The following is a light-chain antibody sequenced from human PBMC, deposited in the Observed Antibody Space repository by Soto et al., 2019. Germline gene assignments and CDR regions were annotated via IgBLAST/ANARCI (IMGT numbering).Light chain of an antibody. CDR1: SSDVGSYNL. J-gene: IGLJ2*01. CDR3: SSYAGSSTFVV. CDR2: EVS. V-gene: IGLV2-23*02. Sequence: QSALTQPASVSGSPGQSITISCTGTSSDVGSYNLVSWYQQHPGKAPKLMIYEVSKRPSGVSNRFSGSKSGNTASLTISGLQAEDEVDHYCSSYAGSSTFVVFGGGTKVTVL.